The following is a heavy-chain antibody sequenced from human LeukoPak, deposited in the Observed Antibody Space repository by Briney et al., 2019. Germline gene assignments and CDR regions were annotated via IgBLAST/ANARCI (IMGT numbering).Heavy chain of an antibody. Sequence: SETLSLTCAVSGYSISSGYYWGWIRQPPGKGLEWIGSIYHSGSTYYNPSLKSRVTISVDTSKNQFSLKLSSVTAADTAVYYCARPIDYGDASDIWGQGTMVTVSS. CDR1: GYSISSGYY. CDR2: IYHSGST. J-gene: IGHJ3*02. V-gene: IGHV4-38-2*01. CDR3: ARPIDYGDASDI. D-gene: IGHD4-17*01.